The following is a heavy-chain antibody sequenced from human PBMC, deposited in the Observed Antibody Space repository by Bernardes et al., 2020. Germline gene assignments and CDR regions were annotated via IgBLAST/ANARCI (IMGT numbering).Heavy chain of an antibody. V-gene: IGHV3-48*02. CDR1: GFTFSSYS. Sequence: GGSLRLSCAASGFTFSSYSMNWVRQAPGKGLEWVSYISSSSSTIYYADSVKGRFTISRDNAKNSLYLQMNSLRDEDTAVYYCARDPSRRSGYPKLPYFDYWGQGTLVTVSS. D-gene: IGHD3-3*01. CDR2: ISSSSSTI. CDR3: ARDPSRRSGYPKLPYFDY. J-gene: IGHJ4*02.